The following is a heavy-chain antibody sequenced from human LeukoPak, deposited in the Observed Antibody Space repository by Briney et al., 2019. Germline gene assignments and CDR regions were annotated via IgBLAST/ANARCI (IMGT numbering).Heavy chain of an antibody. V-gene: IGHV1-69*13. CDR2: IIPIFGTA. J-gene: IGHJ4*02. CDR3: ARGYYYDSSGFPSPYYFDY. Sequence: GASVKVSCKASGGTFSIYAISWVRQAPGQGLEWMGGIIPIFGTANYAQKFQGRVTITADESTSTAYMELSSLRSEDTAVYYCARGYYYDSSGFPSPYYFDYWGQGTLVTVSS. D-gene: IGHD3-22*01. CDR1: GGTFSIYA.